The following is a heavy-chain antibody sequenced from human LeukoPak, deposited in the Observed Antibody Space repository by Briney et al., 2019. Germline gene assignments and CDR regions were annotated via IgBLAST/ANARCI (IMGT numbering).Heavy chain of an antibody. CDR2: INPNSRGT. CDR1: GYTFTGYY. J-gene: IGHJ4*02. D-gene: IGHD5-18*01. Sequence: ASVKVSCKASGYTFTGYYMHWVRQAPGQGLEWMGRINPNSRGTNYAQKFQGRVTMTRDTSISTAYMELSRLRSDDTAVYYCARDRSTAMAIFDYWGQGTLVTVSS. CDR3: ARDRSTAMAIFDY. V-gene: IGHV1-2*06.